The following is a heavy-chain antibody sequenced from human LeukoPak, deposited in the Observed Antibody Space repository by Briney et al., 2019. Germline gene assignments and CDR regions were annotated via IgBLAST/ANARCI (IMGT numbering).Heavy chain of an antibody. CDR2: ISFDGSEK. Sequence: GGSLRLSCAVSGFIFSSYAIHWVRRAPGKGLEWVAGISFDGSEKYYADSVRGRFIVSRDNSEDRVSLLMNSLREDDTAVFYCTKEAWELNDAFDIWGQGTMVTVSS. CDR1: GFIFSSYA. D-gene: IGHD4-23*01. CDR3: TKEAWELNDAFDI. V-gene: IGHV3-30-3*01. J-gene: IGHJ3*02.